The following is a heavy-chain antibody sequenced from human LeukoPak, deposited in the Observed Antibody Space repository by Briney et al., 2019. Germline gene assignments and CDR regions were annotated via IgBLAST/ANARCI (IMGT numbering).Heavy chain of an antibody. D-gene: IGHD2-2*03. V-gene: IGHV3-7*01. CDR2: IKQDGSEK. Sequence: GGSLRLSCAASGFTFSSYWMSWVRQAPGKGLEWVANIKQDGSEKYYVDSVKGRFTISRGNAKNSLYLQMNSLRAEDTAVYYCARDLDIVVVPAAMVPDYWGQGTLVTVSS. CDR1: GFTFSSYW. CDR3: ARDLDIVVVPAAMVPDY. J-gene: IGHJ4*02.